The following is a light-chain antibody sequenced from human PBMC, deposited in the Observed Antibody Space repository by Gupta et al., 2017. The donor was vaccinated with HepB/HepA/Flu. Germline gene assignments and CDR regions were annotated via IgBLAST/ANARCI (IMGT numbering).Light chain of an antibody. V-gene: IGKV1-39*01. CDR1: QSISIY. CDR3: QQTYSAPTT. CDR2: GGS. J-gene: IGKJ2*01. Sequence: DIQMTQSPSSLSASVGDRVTITYRPSQSISIYLNWYQQKVGKAPKLLMFGGSDLQSGVPSRFSGSRSGTDFTLTISSLQPEDFATYYCQQTYSAPTTFGQGTKLEIK.